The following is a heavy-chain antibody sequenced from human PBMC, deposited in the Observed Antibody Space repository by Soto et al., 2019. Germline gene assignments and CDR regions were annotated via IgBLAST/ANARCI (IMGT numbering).Heavy chain of an antibody. J-gene: IGHJ3*02. Sequence: GESLKISCKASGYSFTGFWIGWVRQMPGKGLEWMGIIYPGDSDTRYSPSFQGQVTISADKSISTAYLQWSSLRAADTAVYYCARKARLNDYIWGSYRSLGAFDIWGQGTMVTVSS. CDR1: GYSFTGFW. CDR3: ARKARLNDYIWGSYRSLGAFDI. V-gene: IGHV5-51*01. D-gene: IGHD3-16*02. CDR2: IYPGDSDT.